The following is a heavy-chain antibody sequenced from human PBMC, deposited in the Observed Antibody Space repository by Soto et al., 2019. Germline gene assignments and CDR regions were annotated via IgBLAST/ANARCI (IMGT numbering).Heavy chain of an antibody. V-gene: IGHV4-39*01. CDR1: GGSISSSGYY. D-gene: IGHD3-16*01. J-gene: IGHJ4*02. Sequence: PSETLSLTCTVSGGSISSSGYYWGWIRQPPGKGLEWIGNFYYSGNTYYNPSLKSRVTISLDTSKNQFSLKLSSVTAADTAVYYCARQDVMIVVDYWGQGTLVTVSS. CDR2: FYYSGNT. CDR3: ARQDVMIVVDY.